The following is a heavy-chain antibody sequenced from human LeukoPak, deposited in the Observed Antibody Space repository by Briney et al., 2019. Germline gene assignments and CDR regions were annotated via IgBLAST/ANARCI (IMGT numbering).Heavy chain of an antibody. Sequence: GGSLRLSCAASGFTFSSYDMHWVRQATGKGLEWVSAICTAGDTYYPGSVKGRFTISRENAKDSLYLQMNSLRAEDTAVYYCARGKTQHYFDYWGQGILVTVSA. CDR3: ARGKTQHYFDY. CDR1: GFTFSSYD. CDR2: ICTAGDT. D-gene: IGHD4-23*01. V-gene: IGHV3-13*01. J-gene: IGHJ4*02.